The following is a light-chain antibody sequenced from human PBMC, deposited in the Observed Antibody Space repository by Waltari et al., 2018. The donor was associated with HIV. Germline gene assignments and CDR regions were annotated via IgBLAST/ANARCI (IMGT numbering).Light chain of an antibody. Sequence: SYELTQPPSVAVSPGPTARITCTGDALPKKYASWYPQKAGQAPVLVIYEDSKRPSGCPERFSGSSSGTTATLTISGAQVEDEADYYCYSTDNSGHHRVFGTGTKLTVL. CDR2: EDS. V-gene: IGLV3-10*01. CDR3: YSTDNSGHHRV. CDR1: ALPKKY. J-gene: IGLJ2*01.